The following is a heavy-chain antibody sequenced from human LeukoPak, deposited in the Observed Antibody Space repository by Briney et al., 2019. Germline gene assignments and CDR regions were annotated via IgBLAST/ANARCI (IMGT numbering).Heavy chain of an antibody. J-gene: IGHJ3*02. CDR3: AKDRIQLWLRGAFDI. Sequence: GGSLRLSCAASGFTFSSYAMSWVRQAPGKELEWVSAISGSGGSTYYADSVKGRFTISRDNSKNTLYLQMNSLRAEDTAVYYCAKDRIQLWLRGAFDIWGQGTMVTVSS. CDR2: ISGSGGST. D-gene: IGHD5-18*01. CDR1: GFTFSSYA. V-gene: IGHV3-23*01.